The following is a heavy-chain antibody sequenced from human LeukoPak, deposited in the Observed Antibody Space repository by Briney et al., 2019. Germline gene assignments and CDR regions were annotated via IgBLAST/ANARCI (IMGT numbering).Heavy chain of an antibody. J-gene: IGHJ6*02. Sequence: ASVKVSCKASGYSFTNNYMHWVRQAPGQGLEWMGVINPSGGSTSYAQDFQGRLTMTGDTSTSTVYMELSSLRSEDTAVYYCARVDSLDGMDVWGQGTTVTVSS. CDR3: ARVDSLDGMDV. V-gene: IGHV1-46*01. CDR2: INPSGGST. D-gene: IGHD2-2*03. CDR1: GYSFTNNY.